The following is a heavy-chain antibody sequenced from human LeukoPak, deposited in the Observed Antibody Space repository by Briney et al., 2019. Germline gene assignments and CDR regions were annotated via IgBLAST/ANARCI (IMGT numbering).Heavy chain of an antibody. CDR1: GGSFSDYW. D-gene: IGHD3-22*01. Sequence: SETLSLTCAVYGGSFSDYWWTWIRQSPGKGLEWIGEVNHSGRTNYNPSLKSRVTISVDTSKNQFSLKLSSVTAADTAVYYCARREATDYYDSSHAFDIWGQGTMVTVSS. J-gene: IGHJ3*02. V-gene: IGHV4-34*01. CDR3: ARREATDYYDSSHAFDI. CDR2: VNHSGRT.